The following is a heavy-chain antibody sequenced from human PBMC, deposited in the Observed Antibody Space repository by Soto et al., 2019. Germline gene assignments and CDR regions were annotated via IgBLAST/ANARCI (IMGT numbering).Heavy chain of an antibody. D-gene: IGHD1-20*01. J-gene: IGHJ4*02. CDR1: GFTFSSYA. CDR3: ARAITRDGY. CDR2: ISYDGSNK. Sequence: QVQLVESGGGVVQPGRSLRLSCAASGFTFSSYARHWVRQAPGKGLEWVAVISYDGSNKYYADSVKGRFTISRDNSKNTLYLQMNSLRAEDTAVYYCARAITRDGYWGQGTLVTVSS. V-gene: IGHV3-30-3*01.